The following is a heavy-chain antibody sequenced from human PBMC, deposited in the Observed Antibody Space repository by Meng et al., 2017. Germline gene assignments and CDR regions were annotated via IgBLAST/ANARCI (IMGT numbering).Heavy chain of an antibody. CDR3: AKLGIDY. CDR1: EFTFSISA. CDR2: MSGNGGIT. Sequence: EVHVVESVGTLVPPGVHLRRSCSASEFTFSISAMSWVRQAPGKGLEWVSCMSGNGGITFYAASVNVRFTISRDNSKNTLYLHMNSLRGEDTALYYCAKLGIDYWGQGTLVTVSS. V-gene: IGHV3-23*04. J-gene: IGHJ4*02. D-gene: IGHD7-27*01.